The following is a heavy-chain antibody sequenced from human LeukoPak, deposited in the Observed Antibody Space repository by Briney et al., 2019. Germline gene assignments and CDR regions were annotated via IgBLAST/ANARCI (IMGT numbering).Heavy chain of an antibody. CDR1: GYTFTINH. V-gene: IGHV1-46*01. CDR3: AKLATSDTGETY. Sequence: ASVKVSCKGSGYTFTINHIHWVRPAPGQGLEGMGVINPSGDSTTYAQNFQGRVTMTRDTSTSTVYMELRSLRSEDTAIYYCAKLATSDTGETYWGQGTLVTVSS. CDR2: INPSGDST. D-gene: IGHD3-16*01. J-gene: IGHJ4*02.